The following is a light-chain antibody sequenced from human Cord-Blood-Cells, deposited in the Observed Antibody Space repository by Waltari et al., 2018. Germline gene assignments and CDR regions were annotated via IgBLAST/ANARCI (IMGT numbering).Light chain of an antibody. CDR2: GAS. CDR1: QSVSSN. J-gene: IGKJ4*01. CDR3: QQYNNWPLT. V-gene: IGKV3-15*01. Sequence: EIVMKQSPATLSVSPGERATLSCRASQSVSSNLAWYQQKPGQAPRLLIYGASTRATGTPARFSGSGSGTEFTLTISSRQSEDFAVYYCQQYNNWPLTFGGGAKVEIK.